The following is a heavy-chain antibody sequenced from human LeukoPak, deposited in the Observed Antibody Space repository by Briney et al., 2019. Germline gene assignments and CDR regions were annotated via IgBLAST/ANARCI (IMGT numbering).Heavy chain of an antibody. Sequence: PSETLSLTCAVSGGSVSSGSYSWRWIRQPPGKGLQWIGYMFYTGSTYYNPSLKSRVTISVDTSKNQFSLKLSSVTAADTAMYYCARGAGSTTSNDAFDIWGQGTMLTVSS. CDR3: ARGAGSTTSNDAFDI. V-gene: IGHV4-30-4*07. CDR2: MFYTGST. CDR1: GGSVSSGSYS. J-gene: IGHJ3*02. D-gene: IGHD1-1*01.